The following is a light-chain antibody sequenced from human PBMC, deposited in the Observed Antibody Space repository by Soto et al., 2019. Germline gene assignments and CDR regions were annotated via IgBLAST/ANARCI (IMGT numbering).Light chain of an antibody. V-gene: IGLV2-14*01. J-gene: IGLJ1*01. CDR1: SSDVGGYNY. CDR3: CSPTTTSTLV. CDR2: EVS. Sequence: QSALTQPASASGSPGQSIAISCTGTSSDVGGYNYVSWYQQHPGKAPKLILYEVSDQPSGVSSRFSGSKSGSTASLTISGLQAEDEGDYYCCSPTTTSTLVFGTGTKLTVL.